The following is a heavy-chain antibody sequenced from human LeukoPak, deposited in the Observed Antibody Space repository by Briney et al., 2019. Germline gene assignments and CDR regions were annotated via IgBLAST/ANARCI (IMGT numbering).Heavy chain of an antibody. CDR1: GYTFNYYA. J-gene: IGHJ4*02. CDR2: INAYNSNA. D-gene: IGHD2-2*01. CDR3: ARDPMRYFDY. Sequence: GASVKVSCKASGYTFNYYAISWVRQAPGQGLVWMGWINAYNSNAHYAQKLQGRVTMTTDTSTSTAYMELRSLRSDDTAVYYCARDPMRYFDYWGQGTLVTVSS. V-gene: IGHV1-18*01.